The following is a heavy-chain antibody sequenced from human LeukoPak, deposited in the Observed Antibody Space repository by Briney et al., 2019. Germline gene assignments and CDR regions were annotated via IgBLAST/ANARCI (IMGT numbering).Heavy chain of an antibody. CDR2: IKQDGTEK. J-gene: IGHJ6*03. Sequence: PGESLRLSCAASGFTFTTYWLGWVRQPPGKGLEWVANIKQDGTEKYYVDSVKGRFTISRDNAKNSLYLQMNSLRAEDTAVYYCARDTTVTSYYYYYYYMDVWGKGTTVTISS. CDR3: ARDTTVTSYYYYYYYMDV. D-gene: IGHD4-17*01. CDR1: GFTFTTYW. V-gene: IGHV3-7*01.